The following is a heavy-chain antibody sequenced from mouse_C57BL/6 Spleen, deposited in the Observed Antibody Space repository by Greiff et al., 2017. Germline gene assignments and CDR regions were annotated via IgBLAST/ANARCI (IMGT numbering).Heavy chain of an antibody. V-gene: IGHV5-16*01. J-gene: IGHJ4*01. Sequence: EVMLVESEGGLVQPGSSMKLSCTASGFTFSDYYMAWVRQVPEKGLEWVANINYDGSSTYYLDSLKSRFIISRDNAKNILYLQMSSLKSEDTATYYCAREGRKYYAMDYWGQGTSVTVSS. CDR1: GFTFSDYY. CDR2: INYDGSST. CDR3: AREGRKYYAMDY.